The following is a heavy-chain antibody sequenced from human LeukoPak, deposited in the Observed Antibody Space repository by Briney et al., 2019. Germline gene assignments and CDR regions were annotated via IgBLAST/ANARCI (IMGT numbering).Heavy chain of an antibody. V-gene: IGHV3-11*04. D-gene: IGHD3-10*02. J-gene: IGHJ6*04. Sequence: PGGSLRLSCAASGFSISDYYMSWIRQAPGKALEWVSYISSSGNTIYYTDSVKGRFTISRDNAKNSLYLQMNSLRAEDTAVYYCAELGITMIGGVWGKGTTVTISS. CDR2: ISSSGNTI. CDR1: GFSISDYY. CDR3: AELGITMIGGV.